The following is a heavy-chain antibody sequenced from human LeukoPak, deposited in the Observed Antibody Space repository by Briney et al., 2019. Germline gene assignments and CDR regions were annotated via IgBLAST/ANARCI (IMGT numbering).Heavy chain of an antibody. CDR1: GFTFGSYG. V-gene: IGHV3-30*18. J-gene: IGHJ3*02. Sequence: GRSLRLSCAASGFTFGSYGMHWVRQAPSNGMEWVAVISYDVGNKYYADSVKGRFTISRDNSKNTLYLQMNSLRAEDTAVYYCAKEDFLDAFDIWGQGTMVTVS. CDR3: AKEDFLDAFDI. CDR2: ISYDVGNK. D-gene: IGHD3/OR15-3a*01.